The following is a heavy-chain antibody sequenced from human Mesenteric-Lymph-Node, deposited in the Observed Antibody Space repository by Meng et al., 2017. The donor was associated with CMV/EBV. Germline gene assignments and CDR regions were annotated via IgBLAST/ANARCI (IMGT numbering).Heavy chain of an antibody. D-gene: IGHD3-16*01. J-gene: IGHJ4*02. Sequence: GGSLRLSCAASEFSLGSYWMHWVRQVSGMGLVWVSRFNSDGSDTSYADSVKGRFTISRDNAKNTLYLQMNSLRAEDTAVYYCARGDTSGFDYWGQGTLVTVSS. CDR1: EFSLGSYW. V-gene: IGHV3-74*01. CDR3: ARGDTSGFDY. CDR2: FNSDGSDT.